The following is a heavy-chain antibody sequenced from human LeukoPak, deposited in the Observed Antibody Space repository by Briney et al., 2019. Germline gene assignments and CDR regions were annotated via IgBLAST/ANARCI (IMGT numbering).Heavy chain of an antibody. J-gene: IGHJ4*02. CDR1: GFTFSSYE. V-gene: IGHV3-48*03. CDR3: AKDLDSSVADY. Sequence: GGSLRLSCAASGFTFSSYEMNWVRQAPGKGLEWVSYISSSGSTIYYADSVKGRFTISRDNAKNSLYLQMNSLRAEDTAVYYCAKDLDSSVADYWGQGTLVTVSS. D-gene: IGHD3-22*01. CDR2: ISSSGSTI.